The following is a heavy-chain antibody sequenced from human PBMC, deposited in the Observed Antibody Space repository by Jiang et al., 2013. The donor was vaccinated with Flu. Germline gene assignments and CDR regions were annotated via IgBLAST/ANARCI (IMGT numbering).Heavy chain of an antibody. J-gene: IGHJ4*02. CDR2: ISSSSSYK. D-gene: IGHD2-15*01. V-gene: IGHV3-21*01. CDR1: GFTFSSYS. CDR3: ARIYCSGGSCYGDF. Sequence: RLSCAASGFTFSSYSMNWVRQAPGKGLEWVSSISSSSSYKFYADSLKGRFTISRDNAKNSLYLQMNSLRAEDTAVYYCARIYCSGGSCYGDFWGQGTLVTVSS.